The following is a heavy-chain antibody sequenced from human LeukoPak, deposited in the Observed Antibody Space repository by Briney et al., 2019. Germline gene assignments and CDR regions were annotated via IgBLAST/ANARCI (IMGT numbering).Heavy chain of an antibody. CDR1: GFTFSSYE. CDR3: ARGRTSQNIVTRKTYNWFDP. CDR2: ISSSGSTI. Sequence: GGSLRLSCAASGFTFSSYEMNWVRQAPGKGLEWVSYISSSGSTIYYADSVKGRFTISRDNAKNSLYLQMISLRAEDTAVYYCARGRTSQNIVTRKTYNWFDPWGQGTLVTVSS. J-gene: IGHJ5*02. V-gene: IGHV3-48*03. D-gene: IGHD2/OR15-2a*01.